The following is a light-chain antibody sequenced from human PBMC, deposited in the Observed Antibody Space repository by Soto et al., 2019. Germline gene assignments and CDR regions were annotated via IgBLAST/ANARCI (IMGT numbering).Light chain of an antibody. CDR3: HQSDSRPIT. J-gene: IGKJ5*01. CDR2: DAS. V-gene: IGKV1-33*01. CDR1: QDISNY. Sequence: DIQMTQSPSSLSASVGDRVTITCRASQDISNYLNWYQQRPGKAPKLLIYDASNLERGVPSRFSGTRSGTHFTFAITSLQPEDVATYYCHQSDSRPITFGQGTRLE.